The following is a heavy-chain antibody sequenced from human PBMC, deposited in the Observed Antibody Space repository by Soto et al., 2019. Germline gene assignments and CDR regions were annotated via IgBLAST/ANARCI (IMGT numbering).Heavy chain of an antibody. CDR1: GGSISSYY. J-gene: IGHJ6*03. Sequence: SETLSLTCTVSGGSISSYYWSWIRQPPGKGLEWIGYIYYSGSTNYNPSLKSRVTISVDTSKNQFSLKLSSVTAADTAVYYCARSPEVKTSLRIWSGYIPLYYMDVWGKGTTVTVSS. V-gene: IGHV4-59*08. CDR2: IYYSGST. CDR3: ARSPEVKTSLRIWSGYIPLYYMDV. D-gene: IGHD3-3*01.